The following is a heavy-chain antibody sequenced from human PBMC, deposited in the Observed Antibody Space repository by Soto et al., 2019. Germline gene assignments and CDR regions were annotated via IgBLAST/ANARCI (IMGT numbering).Heavy chain of an antibody. V-gene: IGHV4-34*01. J-gene: IGHJ5*02. D-gene: IGHD6-25*01. CDR2: INHSGST. Sequence: SETLSLTCAVYGGSFSGYYWSWIRQPPGKGLEWIGEINHSGSTNYNPSLKSRVTISVDTSKNQFSLKLSSVTAADTAVYYCARGRMKSSAGGWFDPWGQGTLVTVSS. CDR3: ARGRMKSSAGGWFDP. CDR1: GGSFSGYY.